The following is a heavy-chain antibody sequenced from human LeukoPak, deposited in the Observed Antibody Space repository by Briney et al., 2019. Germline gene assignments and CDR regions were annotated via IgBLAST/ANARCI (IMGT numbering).Heavy chain of an antibody. Sequence: PGGSLRLSCAASGFTFSSYAMSWVRQAPGKGLEWVSAISGSGGSTYYADSVKGRFTISRDNAKNSLYLQMNSLRAEDTAVYYCARGANGSGSYWGQGTLVTVSS. V-gene: IGHV3-23*01. J-gene: IGHJ4*02. CDR3: ARGANGSGSY. D-gene: IGHD6-19*01. CDR2: ISGSGGST. CDR1: GFTFSSYA.